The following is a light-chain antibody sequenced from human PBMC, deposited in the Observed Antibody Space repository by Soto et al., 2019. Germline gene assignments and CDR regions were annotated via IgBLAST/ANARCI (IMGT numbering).Light chain of an antibody. J-gene: IGKJ1*01. CDR1: QSISSTY. Sequence: EVVLTPSPCTLCFNPGERATLSCRASQSISSTYLAWYQKKPGQAPRLLIYDASTRATGIPDRFSGSGSGTDFTLTISRLEPEDFAVYYCQQYGSSPKTFAQ. CDR2: DAS. V-gene: IGKV3-20*01. CDR3: QQYGSSPKT.